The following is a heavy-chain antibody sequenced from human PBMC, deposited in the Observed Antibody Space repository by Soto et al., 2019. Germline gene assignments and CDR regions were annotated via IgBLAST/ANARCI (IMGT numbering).Heavy chain of an antibody. Sequence: QVQLQESGPGLVKPSETLSLTCTVSGGSIPSYDWSWIRQPPGEGLKWVGYISYTGSTRYNPSLQSRDTISLDTSNSHCSLNLTSVTAADTAMYYCTRHVLRNNKFDSWGQGTLVTVSS. CDR3: TRHVLRNNKFDS. V-gene: IGHV4-59*08. CDR1: GGSIPSYD. J-gene: IGHJ4*02. CDR2: ISYTGST. D-gene: IGHD1-20*01.